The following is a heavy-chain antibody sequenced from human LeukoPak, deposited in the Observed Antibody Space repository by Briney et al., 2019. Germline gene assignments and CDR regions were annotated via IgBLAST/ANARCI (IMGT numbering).Heavy chain of an antibody. V-gene: IGHV3-23*01. D-gene: IGHD4-17*01. CDR2: ISGSGGST. CDR3: AKWRSTVTLFDY. J-gene: IGHJ4*02. Sequence: QAGGSLRLSCAASGFTFSSYGIHWFRQAPGKGLEWVSAISGSGGSTYYADSVKGRFTISRDNSKNTLYLQMNSLRAEDTAVYYCAKWRSTVTLFDYWGQGTLVTVSS. CDR1: GFTFSSYG.